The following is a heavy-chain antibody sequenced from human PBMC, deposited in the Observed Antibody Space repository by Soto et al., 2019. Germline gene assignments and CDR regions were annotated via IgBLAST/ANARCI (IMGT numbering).Heavy chain of an antibody. V-gene: IGHV3-23*01. D-gene: IGHD1-26*01. J-gene: IGHJ6*02. CDR3: AKEVTSGSYSHYYYGLDV. Sequence: PGGVPRLSCAASGFTLSSYAMSWVRQAPGKGLEWVSAISGSGNRTFHADSVKGRFTISRDNAKNALYLQMNSLRVEDTAVYYCAKEVTSGSYSHYYYGLDVWGQGTMVTVSS. CDR2: ISGSGNRT. CDR1: GFTLSSYA.